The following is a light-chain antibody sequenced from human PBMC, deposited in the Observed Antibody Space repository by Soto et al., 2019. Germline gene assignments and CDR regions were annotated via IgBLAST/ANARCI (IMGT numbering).Light chain of an antibody. CDR3: QQRSNWPPLWT. CDR2: DAS. CDR1: QGVSSY. J-gene: IGKJ1*01. Sequence: IVLTQSPATLSLSPGERATLSCRASQGVSSYLAWYQQKPGQAPRLLIYDASNRATGIPARFSGSGSGTDFTLTISSLEPEDFAVYYCQQRSNWPPLWTFGQGTKVDIK. V-gene: IGKV3-11*01.